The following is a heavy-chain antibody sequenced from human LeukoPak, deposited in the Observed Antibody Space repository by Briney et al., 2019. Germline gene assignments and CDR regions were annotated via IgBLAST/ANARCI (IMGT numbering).Heavy chain of an antibody. J-gene: IGHJ6*03. CDR2: INHSGST. V-gene: IGHV4-34*01. CDR3: ARDVYYYDSSGYYYYCYMDV. CDR1: GGSFSGYY. D-gene: IGHD3-22*01. Sequence: SETLSLTCAVYGGSFSGYYWSWIRQPPGKGLEWIGEINHSGSTNYNSSLKSRVTISVDTSKNQFSLKLSSVTAADTAVYYCARDVYYYDSSGYYYYCYMDVWGKGTTVTVSS.